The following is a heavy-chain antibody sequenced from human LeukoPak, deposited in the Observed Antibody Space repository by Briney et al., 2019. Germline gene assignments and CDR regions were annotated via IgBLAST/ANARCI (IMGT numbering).Heavy chain of an antibody. Sequence: GASVKVSCKASGYTFTSYGISWVRQAPGQGLEWMGWISAYNGNTNYAQKLQGRVTMTTDTSTSTVYMELRSLRSDDTAVYYCATEMAPAKSYYYYMDVWGKGTTVTVSS. CDR1: GYTFTSYG. V-gene: IGHV1-18*01. D-gene: IGHD5-24*01. CDR3: ATEMAPAKSYYYYMDV. J-gene: IGHJ6*03. CDR2: ISAYNGNT.